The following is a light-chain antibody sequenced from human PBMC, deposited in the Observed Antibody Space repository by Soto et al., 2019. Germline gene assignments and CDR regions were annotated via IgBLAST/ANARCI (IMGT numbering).Light chain of an antibody. CDR1: SSTIGNNF. J-gene: IGLJ3*02. CDR2: RDD. CDR3: AVWDDRLSGL. V-gene: IGLV1-47*01. Sequence: QSVLTQPPSVSAAPGQNVTISCSGSSSTIGNNFVSWYQHLPGTAPKLLIYRDDQRPSGVPDRFSGSKSGTSASLAISGLRSEDEAAYYCAVWDDRLSGLFGGGTKLTVL.